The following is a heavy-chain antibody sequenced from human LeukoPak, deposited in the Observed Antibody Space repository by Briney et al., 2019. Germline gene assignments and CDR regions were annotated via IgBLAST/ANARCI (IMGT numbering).Heavy chain of an antibody. V-gene: IGHV4-39*07. Sequence: SETLSLTCTVSGGSISSSSYYWGWIRQPPGKGLEWIGSIYYSGSTYYNPSLKSRVTLSVDTSKNQFSLQLSSVTAADTAVYYRARTGYYDILTGYYRDWGQGTLVTVSS. CDR2: IYYSGST. D-gene: IGHD3-9*01. J-gene: IGHJ4*02. CDR1: GGSISSSSYY. CDR3: ARTGYYDILTGYYRD.